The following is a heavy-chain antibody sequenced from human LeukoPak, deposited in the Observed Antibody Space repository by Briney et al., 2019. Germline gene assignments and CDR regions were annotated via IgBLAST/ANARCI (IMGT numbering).Heavy chain of an antibody. CDR3: ARAASRIAATCGY. V-gene: IGHV1-8*01. J-gene: IGHJ4*02. Sequence: ASVKVSCKASGYTFTSYDINWVRQATGQGLEWMGWMNPNSGNTGYAQKFQGRVTMTRNTSISTAYMELSSLRSEDTAVYYCARAASRIAATCGYWGQGTLVTVSS. CDR2: MNPNSGNT. D-gene: IGHD6-13*01. CDR1: GYTFTSYD.